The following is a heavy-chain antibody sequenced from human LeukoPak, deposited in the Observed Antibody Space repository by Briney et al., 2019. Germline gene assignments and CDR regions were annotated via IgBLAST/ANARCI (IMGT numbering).Heavy chain of an antibody. V-gene: IGHV4-59*01. CDR2: IYYSGST. D-gene: IGHD5-18*01. Sequence: SETLSLTCTVSGGSISSYYWSWIRQPPGKGLEWIGYIYYSGSTNYNPSLKSRVTISVDTSKNQFSLKLSSVTAADTAVYYCARDRPIGILSYWGQGTLVTVSS. J-gene: IGHJ4*02. CDR1: GGSISSYY. CDR3: ARDRPIGILSY.